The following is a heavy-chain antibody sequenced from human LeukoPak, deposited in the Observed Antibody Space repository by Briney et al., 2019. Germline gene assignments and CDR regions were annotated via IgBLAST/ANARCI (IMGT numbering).Heavy chain of an antibody. Sequence: ASVKVSCKASGYTFTSYYMHWVRQAPGQGLEWMGGIIPIFGTANYAQKFQGRVTITADKSTSTAYMELSSLRSEDTAVYYCAIPYSSSWYGDYWGQGTLVTVSS. CDR3: AIPYSSSWYGDY. CDR2: IIPIFGTA. V-gene: IGHV1-69*06. D-gene: IGHD6-13*01. CDR1: GYTFTSYY. J-gene: IGHJ4*02.